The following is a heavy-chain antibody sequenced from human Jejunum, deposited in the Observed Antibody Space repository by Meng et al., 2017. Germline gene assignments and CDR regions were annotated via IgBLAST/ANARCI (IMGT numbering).Heavy chain of an antibody. CDR3: ARDWGDVRGGFDF. J-gene: IGHJ4*02. CDR2: TYYRSKYYN. D-gene: IGHD3-10*02. V-gene: IGHV6-1*01. Sequence: QVLLQKSGPGLVKPSQTLSLTCAISGDSVSSIDAAWNWIRQSPSRGLEWLGRTYYRSKYYNDYALSVKSRITINPDTSKNQFSLQLNSVTPEDTAIYYCARDWGDVRGGFDFWGQGTLVTVSS. CDR1: GDSVSSIDAA.